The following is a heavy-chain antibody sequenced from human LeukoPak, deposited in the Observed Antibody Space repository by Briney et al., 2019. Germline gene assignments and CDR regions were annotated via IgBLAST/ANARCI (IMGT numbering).Heavy chain of an antibody. CDR2: ISGGGGST. D-gene: IGHD6-19*01. CDR3: AKPHSGWYYFDY. CDR1: RFTFSTYA. Sequence: GGSLRLSCAASRFTFSTYAMSWVRQAPGKGLEWVSAISGGGGSTFYADSVKGRFTISRDNSKNTLYLQMNSLRAEDTAVYYCAKPHSGWYYFDYWGQGTLVTVSS. V-gene: IGHV3-23*01. J-gene: IGHJ4*02.